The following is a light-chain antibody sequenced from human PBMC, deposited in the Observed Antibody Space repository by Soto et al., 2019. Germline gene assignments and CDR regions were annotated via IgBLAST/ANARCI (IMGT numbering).Light chain of an antibody. V-gene: IGLV4-69*01. CDR3: QTWATGIVV. CDR2: VNSDGSH. J-gene: IGLJ2*01. CDR1: SGHSTYA. Sequence: QLVLTQSPSASASLGASVKLTCTLSSGHSTYAIAWHQQQPEKGPRYLMKVNSDGSHIKGDGIPDRFSGSSSGAERYLSISSLQSEDEADYYCQTWATGIVVFGAGTKVTVL.